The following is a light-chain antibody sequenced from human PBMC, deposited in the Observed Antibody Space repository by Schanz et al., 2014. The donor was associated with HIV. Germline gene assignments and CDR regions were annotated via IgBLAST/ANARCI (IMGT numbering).Light chain of an antibody. CDR2: AAS. Sequence: DIQMTQSPSSLSASIGDRVNITCRASQTISYYLSWYQQKPGKAPKLLIYAASSLQSGVPSRFSGSGSGTDFTLTISCLQHEDFATYYCQQLNSYPRTFGQGTKLEIK. V-gene: IGKV1-39*01. CDR1: QTISYY. CDR3: QQLNSYPRT. J-gene: IGKJ2*01.